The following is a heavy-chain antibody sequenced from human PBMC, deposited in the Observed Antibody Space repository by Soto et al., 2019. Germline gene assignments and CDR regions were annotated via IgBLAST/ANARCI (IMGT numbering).Heavy chain of an antibody. CDR1: GGTFSSYA. Sequence: QVQLVQSGAEVKKPGSSVKVSCKASGGTFSSYAISWVRQAPGQGLEWMGGIIPIFGTANYAQKFQGRVTITADESTSTAYMELSSLRSEATAVYYCARSPPVVVAGYNWFDPWGQGTLVTVSS. CDR2: IIPIFGTA. V-gene: IGHV1-69*01. CDR3: ARSPPVVVAGYNWFDP. D-gene: IGHD2-15*01. J-gene: IGHJ5*02.